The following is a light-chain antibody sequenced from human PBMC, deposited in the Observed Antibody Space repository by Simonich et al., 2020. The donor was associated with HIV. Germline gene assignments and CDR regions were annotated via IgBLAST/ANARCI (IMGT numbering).Light chain of an antibody. CDR3: QQRSYWMYT. V-gene: IGKV3-11*01. CDR2: DAS. Sequence: EIVLTQSPATLSLSPGKRAALSCRASQSVSSYLAWYQQKPGQAPRLLIYDASNRATGIPARFSGSGSGTDFTLTISSLEPEDFAVYYCQQRSYWMYTFGQGTKLEIK. CDR1: QSVSSY. J-gene: IGKJ2*01.